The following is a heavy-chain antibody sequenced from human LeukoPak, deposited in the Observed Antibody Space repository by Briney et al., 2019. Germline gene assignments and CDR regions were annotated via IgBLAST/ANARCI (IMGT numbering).Heavy chain of an antibody. V-gene: IGHV3-7*01. J-gene: IGHJ4*02. CDR1: GFSFSSFW. Sequence: GGSLRLSCAASGFSFSSFWMGWVRQTPGKRPEWVANMNIDGSEKYYADSVKGRFSISRDNARNSVCLQMNSLRVEDTAVYYCARDPVEWELLLDYWGQGTLVTVSS. CDR3: ARDPVEWELLLDY. CDR2: MNIDGSEK. D-gene: IGHD1-26*01.